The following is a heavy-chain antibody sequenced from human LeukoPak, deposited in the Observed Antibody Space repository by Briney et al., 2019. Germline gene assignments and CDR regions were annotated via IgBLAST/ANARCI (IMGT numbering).Heavy chain of an antibody. CDR2: INHSGST. D-gene: IGHD5-18*01. CDR3: ARVRYSYGSDY. Sequence: PSATLSLTCAVSGGSFSGYYWSWIRQPPGKGLEWIGEINHSGSTNYNPSLKSRVTISVDTSKNQFSLKLSSVTAADTAVYYCARVRYSYGSDYWGQGTLVTVSS. V-gene: IGHV4-34*01. J-gene: IGHJ4*02. CDR1: GGSFSGYY.